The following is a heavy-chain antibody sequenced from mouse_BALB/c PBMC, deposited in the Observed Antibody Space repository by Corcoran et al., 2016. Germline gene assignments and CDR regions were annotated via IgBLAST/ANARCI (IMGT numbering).Heavy chain of an antibody. CDR2: INPYNGAT. CDR1: GYSFTGYY. V-gene: IGHV1-26*01. CDR3: ARGRGSYAMYY. J-gene: IGHJ4*01. Sequence: EVQLQQSGPELVKPGASVKLSCKASGYSFTGYYMHWVKQSHVKSLEWIGRINPYNGATSYNQNFKDKASLTVDKSSSTAYMELHSLTSEDSAVYYSARGRGSYAMYYLGQGTSVTVSS.